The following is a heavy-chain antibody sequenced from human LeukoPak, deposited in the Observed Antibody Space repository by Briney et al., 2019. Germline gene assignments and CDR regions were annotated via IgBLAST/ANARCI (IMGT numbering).Heavy chain of an antibody. CDR2: ISWNSGSI. CDR3: AKDKAWRGYSNWFDP. J-gene: IGHJ5*02. V-gene: IGHV3-9*03. Sequence: PGGSLRLSCAASGFTFDDYAMHWVRQAPGKGLEWVSGISWNSGSIGYADSVKGRFTISRDNAKNSLYLQMNSLRAEDMALYYCAKDKAWRGYSNWFDPWGQGTLVTVSS. D-gene: IGHD3-3*01. CDR1: GFTFDDYA.